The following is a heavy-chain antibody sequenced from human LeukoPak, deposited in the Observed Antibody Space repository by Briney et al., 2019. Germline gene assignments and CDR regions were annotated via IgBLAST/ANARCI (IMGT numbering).Heavy chain of an antibody. V-gene: IGHV4-39*01. CDR2: TYFNGNT. J-gene: IGHJ4*02. D-gene: IGHD1-26*01. CDR1: VGSISTTLHY. Sequence: PSETLSLTCTVSVGSISTTLHYWGWLRQPPGKELEWIGTTYFNGNTYYNPSLQSRVNISIDASRNQFYLSLGSVTATDTAFYYCASHLGRDIFDYWCQGMLVAVSS. CDR3: ASHLGRDIFDY.